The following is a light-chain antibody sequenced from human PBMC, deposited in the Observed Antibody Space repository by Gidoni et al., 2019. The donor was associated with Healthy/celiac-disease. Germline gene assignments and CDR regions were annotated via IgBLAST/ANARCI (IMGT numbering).Light chain of an antibody. Sequence: DIQMTQSPSSLSASVGDRVTITCRASQGISSYLNWYQQKPGKAPKLLIYAASSLQSGVPSRFSGSGSGTDFTLTISSLQPEDFATYYCQQSYSTPYTFGQGTKLELK. CDR3: QQSYSTPYT. CDR1: QGISSY. V-gene: IGKV1-39*01. CDR2: AAS. J-gene: IGKJ2*01.